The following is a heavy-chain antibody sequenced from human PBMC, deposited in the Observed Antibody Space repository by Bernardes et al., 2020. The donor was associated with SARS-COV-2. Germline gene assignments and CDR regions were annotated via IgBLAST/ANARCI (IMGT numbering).Heavy chain of an antibody. V-gene: IGHV3-13*04. CDR1: GFTVSDYD. D-gene: IGHD6-19*01. J-gene: IGHJ3*01. CDR3: ARAFSSAVEV. Sequence: GGSLRLSCAASGFTVSDYDMHWVRQGRGKGLEWVSFIGTGGDTFYPDSVKGRFTISRDDVKNSLYLQMNTLSDGDTGVYYCARAFSSAVEVWGPGTMVTVSS. CDR2: IGTGGDT.